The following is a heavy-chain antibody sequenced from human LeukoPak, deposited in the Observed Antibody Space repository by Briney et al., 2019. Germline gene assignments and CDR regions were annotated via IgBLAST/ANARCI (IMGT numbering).Heavy chain of an antibody. CDR1: GYTFTSYD. CDR2: MNPNSGNT. V-gene: IGHV1-8*01. CDR3: ARGKYSSSWYTFGTYFDY. Sequence: ASVKVSCKASGYTFTSYDINWVRQATGQGLEWMGWMNPNSGNTGYAQKFQGRVTMTRNTSISTAYMELSSLRSEDTAVYYCARGKYSSSWYTFGTYFDYWGQGTLVTVSS. J-gene: IGHJ4*02. D-gene: IGHD6-13*01.